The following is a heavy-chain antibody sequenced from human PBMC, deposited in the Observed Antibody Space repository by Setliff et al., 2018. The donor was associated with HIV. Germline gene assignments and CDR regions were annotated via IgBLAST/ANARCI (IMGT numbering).Heavy chain of an antibody. J-gene: IGHJ5*02. CDR2: INHSGRT. V-gene: IGHV4-34*01. CDR1: GGSFSDNY. D-gene: IGHD6-13*01. Sequence: TLSLTCAVYGGSFSDNYWSWIRQSPGKGLEWIGEINHSGRTKYSPSLRSRVSISVDTSKTQFSLKLSSVTAADTAVYYCARIGSGWSVGWFDPWGQGTLVTVSS. CDR3: ARIGSGWSVGWFDP.